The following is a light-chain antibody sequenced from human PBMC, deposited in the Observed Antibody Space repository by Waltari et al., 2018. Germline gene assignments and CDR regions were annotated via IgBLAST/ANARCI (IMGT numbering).Light chain of an antibody. CDR2: NIN. J-gene: IGLJ3*02. V-gene: IGLV2-11*01. Sequence: QSALTQPRSVSGSPGQSVTISCTGTSSDIGDYNYVSWYQHYPDKAPKLIIYNINKRPSGVPDRLSGSKSGNTASLTISGLQAEDEADYYCCSYVGSNIYWVFGGGTKLTVL. CDR3: CSYVGSNIYWV. CDR1: SSDIGDYNY.